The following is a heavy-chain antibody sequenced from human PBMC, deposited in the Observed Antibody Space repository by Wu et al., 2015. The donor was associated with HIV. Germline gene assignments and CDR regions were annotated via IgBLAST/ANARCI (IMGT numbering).Heavy chain of an antibody. D-gene: IGHD2/OR15-2a*01. J-gene: IGHJ4*02. CDR2: IIPMFGTL. CDR3: ATEKSSMARAYFDS. CDR1: GGTLSHYE. V-gene: IGHV1-69*12. Sequence: QVQLVQSGAEVKKPGSSVKVSCKASGGTLSHYEISWMRQAPGQGLEWMGGIIPMFGTLNYAQKFKGRLTIIADEATTTGYMELSSLRSEDTAVYYCATEKSSMARAYFDSWGQGTLVTVSS.